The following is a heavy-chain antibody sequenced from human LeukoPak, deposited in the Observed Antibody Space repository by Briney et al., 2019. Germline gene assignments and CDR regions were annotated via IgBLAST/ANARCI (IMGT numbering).Heavy chain of an antibody. D-gene: IGHD2-2*01. CDR2: ISSSGSTI. V-gene: IGHV3-48*03. CDR1: GFTFSSYE. Sequence: PGGSLRLSCAASGFTFSSYEMNWVRQAPGKGLEWVSYISSSGSTIYYADSVKGRLTISRDNAKNSLYLQMNSLRAEDTAVYYCAISYCGSTSCYPGWFDPWGQGTLVTVSS. J-gene: IGHJ5*02. CDR3: AISYCGSTSCYPGWFDP.